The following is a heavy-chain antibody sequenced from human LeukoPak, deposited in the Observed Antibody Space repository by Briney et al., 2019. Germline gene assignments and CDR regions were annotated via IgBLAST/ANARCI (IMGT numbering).Heavy chain of an antibody. CDR3: ARRVPMVRGVYGMDV. J-gene: IGHJ6*02. D-gene: IGHD3-10*01. CDR2: IYYSGST. V-gene: IGHV4-39*01. Sequence: PSETLSLTCTVSGGSISSSSYYWGWIRQPPGKGLEWIGSIYYSGSTYYNPSLKSRVTISVDTSKNQFSLKLSSVTAADTAVYYCARRVPMVRGVYGMDVWGQGTTVTVSS. CDR1: GGSISSSSYY.